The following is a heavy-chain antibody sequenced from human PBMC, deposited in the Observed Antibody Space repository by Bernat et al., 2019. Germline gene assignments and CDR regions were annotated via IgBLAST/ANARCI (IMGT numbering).Heavy chain of an antibody. V-gene: IGHV3-30*18. Sequence: QVQLVESGGGVVQHGRSLRLSCAASGFTFSSYGMHWVRQAPGKGLEWVAVISYDGSNKYYADSVKGRFTISIDNSKNTLYLQMNSLRAEDTAVYYCAKAPYSSSFYFDYWCQGTLVTVSS. D-gene: IGHD6-6*01. CDR2: ISYDGSNK. CDR1: GFTFSSYG. CDR3: AKAPYSSSFYFDY. J-gene: IGHJ4*02.